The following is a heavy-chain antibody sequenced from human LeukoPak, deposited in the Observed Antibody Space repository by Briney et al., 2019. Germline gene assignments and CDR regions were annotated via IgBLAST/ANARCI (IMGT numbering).Heavy chain of an antibody. CDR3: ARLYLSSGSSWYFDY. CDR2: IYHSGST. Sequence: PSETLSLTCTVSGYSISSGYYWGWIRQPPGKGLEWIGIIYHSGSTYYNPSLKSRVTISVDTSKNQFSLKLSSVTAADTAVYYCARLYLSSGSSWYFDYWGQGTLVTVSS. V-gene: IGHV4-38-2*02. CDR1: GYSISSGYY. D-gene: IGHD6-13*01. J-gene: IGHJ4*02.